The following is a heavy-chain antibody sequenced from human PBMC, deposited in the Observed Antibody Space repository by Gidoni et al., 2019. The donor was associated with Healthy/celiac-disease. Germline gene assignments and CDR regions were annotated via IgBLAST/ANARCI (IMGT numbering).Heavy chain of an antibody. V-gene: IGHV2-70*04. Sequence: QVTLKESGPALVKPTQTLTLTCTFSGFSLSTSGMRVSWIRTPPGKALEGLARIDWDDDKFYSTSLKTRLTISKDTSKNQVVLTMTNMDPVDTATYYCARSAAAGTNNWFDPWGQGTLVTVSS. CDR2: IDWDDDK. D-gene: IGHD6-13*01. CDR1: GFSLSTSGMR. J-gene: IGHJ5*02. CDR3: ARSAAAGTNNWFDP.